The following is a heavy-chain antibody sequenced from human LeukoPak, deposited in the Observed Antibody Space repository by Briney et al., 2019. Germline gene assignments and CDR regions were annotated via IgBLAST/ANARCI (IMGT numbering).Heavy chain of an antibody. V-gene: IGHV3-66*02. CDR3: ARENYKREYYYYMDV. CDR2: IYSGGST. D-gene: IGHD1-7*01. Sequence: PGGSLRLSCAASGFTFSSYWMSWVRQAPGKGLEWVSVIYSGGSTYYADSVKGRFTISTDNSKNTLYLQMNSLRAEDTAVYYCARENYKREYYYYMDVWGKGNTVTVSS. J-gene: IGHJ6*03. CDR1: GFTFSSYW.